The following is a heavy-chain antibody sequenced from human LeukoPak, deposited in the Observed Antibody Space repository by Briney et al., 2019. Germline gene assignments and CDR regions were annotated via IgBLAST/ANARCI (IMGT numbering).Heavy chain of an antibody. J-gene: IGHJ4*02. V-gene: IGHV4-59*01. CDR2: IYYSGST. Sequence: SETLSLTCTVSGGSISSYYWSWIRQPPGKGLEWIGYIYYSGSTNYNPSLKSRVTISVDTSKNQFSLKLSSVTAADTAVYYCARGGYCSGGSCHLVYWGQGTLATVSS. D-gene: IGHD2-15*01. CDR1: GGSISSYY. CDR3: ARGGYCSGGSCHLVY.